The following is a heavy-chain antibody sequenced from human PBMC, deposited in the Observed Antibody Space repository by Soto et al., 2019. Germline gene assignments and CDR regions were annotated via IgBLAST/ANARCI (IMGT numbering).Heavy chain of an antibody. D-gene: IGHD1-1*01. CDR1: GFTFSTYW. CDR3: ARDSGTSDY. CDR2: IKQDGSET. V-gene: IGHV3-7*01. Sequence: RRLSCAASGFTFSTYWMSWVRQAPGKGLEWVANIKQDGSETYYVDSVKGRFTISRDNAKNSLYLQMNSLRAEDTAVYYCARDSGTSDYWGQGTLVTVS. J-gene: IGHJ4*02.